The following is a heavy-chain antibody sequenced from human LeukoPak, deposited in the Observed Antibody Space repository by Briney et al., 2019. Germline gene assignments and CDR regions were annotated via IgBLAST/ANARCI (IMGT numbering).Heavy chain of an antibody. CDR1: GFTFNRYT. CDR3: VRDHSSGWYIGWFDP. Sequence: GGSLRLSCAASGFTFNRYTMSWVRQAPGKGLEWVSSISSSGSFIYYADSVKGRFTISRDNAKNSLYLQINSLRAENTAVCYCVRDHSSGWYIGWFDPWGQGTLVTVSS. J-gene: IGHJ5*02. D-gene: IGHD6-19*01. CDR2: ISSSGSFI. V-gene: IGHV3-21*01.